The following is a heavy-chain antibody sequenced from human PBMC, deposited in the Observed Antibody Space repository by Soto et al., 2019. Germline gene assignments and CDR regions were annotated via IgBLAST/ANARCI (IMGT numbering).Heavy chain of an antibody. D-gene: IGHD3-9*01. CDR2: IWSDGNNK. V-gene: IGHV3-33*01. Sequence: GGSLRLSCAASGFTFSSYGVHWVRQAPGKGLEWVAVIWSDGNNKYYADSVKGRFTISRDNSKKTLYLQMNSLRAEDTAVYYCARVFDTYYFDSWGQGNMVTVSS. J-gene: IGHJ4*02. CDR3: ARVFDTYYFDS. CDR1: GFTFSSYG.